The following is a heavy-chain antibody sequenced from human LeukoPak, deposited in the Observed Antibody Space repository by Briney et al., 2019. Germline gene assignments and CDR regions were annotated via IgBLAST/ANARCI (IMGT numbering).Heavy chain of an antibody. CDR3: ARRPVTTYLD. J-gene: IGHJ4*02. V-gene: IGHV4-59*01. D-gene: IGHD4-17*01. CDR1: GGSISSYY. CDR2: IYYSGST. Sequence: SETLSLTCTVSGGSISSYYWSWIRQPPGKGLEWIGYIYYSGSTNYNPSLKSRVTISVDTSKNQFSLKLSSVTAADTAVYYCARRPVTTYLDWGQGTLVTVSS.